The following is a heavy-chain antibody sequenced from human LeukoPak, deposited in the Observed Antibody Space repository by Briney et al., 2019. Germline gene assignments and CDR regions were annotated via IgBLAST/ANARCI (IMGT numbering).Heavy chain of an antibody. CDR2: IYSDGST. CDR3: ARVASALQFDP. J-gene: IGHJ5*02. Sequence: PGGSLRLSCAASGFTVSSNYMSWVRQAPGKGLEWVSVIYSDGSTYYADSVKGRFTISRHNSENTLYLQMNSLRAEDTALYYCARVASALQFDPGGQGTRVTVSS. CDR1: GFTVSSNY. V-gene: IGHV3-53*04.